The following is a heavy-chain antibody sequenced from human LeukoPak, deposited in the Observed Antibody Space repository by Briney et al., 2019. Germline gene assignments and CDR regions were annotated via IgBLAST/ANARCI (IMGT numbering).Heavy chain of an antibody. J-gene: IGHJ5*02. D-gene: IGHD5-12*01. CDR2: ISYDGSNK. CDR1: GFTFSSYA. CDR3: ARGRSGYDSSNWFDP. Sequence: GGSLRLSCAASGFTFSSYAMHWVRQAPGKGLEWVAVISYDGSNKYYADSVKGRFTISRDNSKNTLYLQMYSLRAEDTAVYYCARGRSGYDSSNWFDPWGQGTLVTVSS. V-gene: IGHV3-30-3*01.